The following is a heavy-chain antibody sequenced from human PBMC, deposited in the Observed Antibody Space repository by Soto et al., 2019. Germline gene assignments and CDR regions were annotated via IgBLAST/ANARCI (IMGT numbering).Heavy chain of an antibody. J-gene: IGHJ4*02. CDR3: ARGIRGSYDFWSGYYYFDY. Sequence: GGSLRLSCAASGFTFSDHYMDWVRQAPGKGLEWVGRTRNKANSYTTEYAASVKGRFTISRDDSKNSLYLQMNSLKTEDTAVYYCARGIRGSYDFWSGYYYFDYWGQGTLVTVSS. D-gene: IGHD3-3*01. V-gene: IGHV3-72*01. CDR2: TRNKANSYTT. CDR1: GFTFSDHY.